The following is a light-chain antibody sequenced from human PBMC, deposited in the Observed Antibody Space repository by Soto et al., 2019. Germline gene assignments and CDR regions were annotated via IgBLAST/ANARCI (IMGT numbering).Light chain of an antibody. CDR3: QSYDSSLRGSV. J-gene: IGLJ1*01. CDR2: GNS. Sequence: QSVLTQPPSMSGAPGQRVTISCTGSSSNIGAGYDVHWYQQLPGTAPKLLIYGNSNRPSGVPDRFSGSKSGTSASLAITGLQAEDEADYYCQSYDSSLRGSVFGTGTKLTVL. V-gene: IGLV1-40*01. CDR1: SSNIGAGYD.